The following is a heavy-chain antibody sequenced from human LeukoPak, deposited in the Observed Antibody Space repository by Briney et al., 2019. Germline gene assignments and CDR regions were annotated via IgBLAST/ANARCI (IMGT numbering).Heavy chain of an antibody. CDR2: IYYSGST. J-gene: IGHJ4*02. V-gene: IGHV4-59*01. CDR1: GASISSYY. D-gene: IGHD6-19*01. CDR3: ASMYSSGWYYFDY. Sequence: SETLSLTCTVSGASISSYYWSWIRQPPGKGMEWIGYIYYSGSTNYNPSLKSRVTISVDTSKNQFSLKLSSVTAADTAVYYCASMYSSGWYYFDYWGQGTLVTVSS.